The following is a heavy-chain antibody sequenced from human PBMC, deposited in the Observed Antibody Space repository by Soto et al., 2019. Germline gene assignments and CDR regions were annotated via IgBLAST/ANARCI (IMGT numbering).Heavy chain of an antibody. CDR3: AKDQLYIRGVIHNWFDP. J-gene: IGHJ5*02. CDR2: IRSKAYGGTT. D-gene: IGHD3-10*02. Sequence: GGSLRLSCTASGFTFGDYAMSWFRQAPGKGLEWVGFIRSKAYGGTTEYAASVKGRFTISRDDSKSIAYLQMNSLKTEDTAVYYCAKDQLYIRGVIHNWFDPWGQGTLVTVSS. CDR1: GFTFGDYA. V-gene: IGHV3-49*03.